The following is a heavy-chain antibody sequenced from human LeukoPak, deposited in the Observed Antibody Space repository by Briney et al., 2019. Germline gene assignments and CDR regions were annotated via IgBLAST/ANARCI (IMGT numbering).Heavy chain of an antibody. CDR1: GGSFSGYY. Sequence: KPSETLSLTCAVYGGSFSGYYWSWIRQPPGKGLEWIGEINHSGSTNYNPSLKSRVTISVDTSKNQFSLKLSSVTAADTAVYYCAREGFLYCSGTSCYISVWSVGAFDIWGQGTMVTVSS. CDR2: INHSGST. D-gene: IGHD2-2*02. J-gene: IGHJ3*02. V-gene: IGHV4-34*01. CDR3: AREGFLYCSGTSCYISVWSVGAFDI.